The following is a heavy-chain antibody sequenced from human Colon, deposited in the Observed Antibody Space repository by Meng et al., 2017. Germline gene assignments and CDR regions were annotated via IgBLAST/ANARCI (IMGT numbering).Heavy chain of an antibody. J-gene: IGHJ4*02. CDR3: ARKGKDYSNICYFDY. Sequence: GESLKISCKGSGYSFSDYWIGWVRQMPGKGLEWVGIIFPSYSDTRYSPSFQGQVTISADNSITTAYLQWSTLKASDTAVYFCARKGKDYSNICYFDYWGQGTLVTVSS. CDR1: GYSFSDYW. D-gene: IGHD2-21*01. V-gene: IGHV5-51*01. CDR2: IFPSYSDT.